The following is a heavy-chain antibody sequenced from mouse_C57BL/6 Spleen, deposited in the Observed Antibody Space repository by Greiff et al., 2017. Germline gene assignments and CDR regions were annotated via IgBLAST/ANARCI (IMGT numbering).Heavy chain of an antibody. D-gene: IGHD1-1*01. J-gene: IGHJ2*01. Sequence: EVKLVESGPGLVKPSQSLSLTCSVTGYSITSGYYWNWIRQFPGNQLDWMGYISYGGSNNYNPSLKNRISIPRDTTKNQLFLKGKSVTTEDTATYYWARGGGSSWFDYWGQGTTLTVSS. CDR1: GYSITSGYY. CDR2: ISYGGSN. CDR3: ARGGGSSWFDY. V-gene: IGHV3-6*01.